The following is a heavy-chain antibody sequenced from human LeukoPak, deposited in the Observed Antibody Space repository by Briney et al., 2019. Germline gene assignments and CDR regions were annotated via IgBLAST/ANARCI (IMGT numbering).Heavy chain of an antibody. CDR3: AREYGGYGGGPFDY. Sequence: PSETLSLTCTVSGGSISSYYWSWIRQPPGKGLEWIGYIYYSGSTNYNPSLKSRVTISVDTSKNQFSLKLSSVTAADTAVYYCAREYGGYGGGPFDYWGQGTLVTVSS. V-gene: IGHV4-59*01. CDR2: IYYSGST. CDR1: GGSISSYY. J-gene: IGHJ4*02. D-gene: IGHD4-17*01.